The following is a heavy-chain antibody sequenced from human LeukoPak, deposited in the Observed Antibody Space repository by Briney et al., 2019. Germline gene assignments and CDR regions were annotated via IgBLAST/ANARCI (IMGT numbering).Heavy chain of an antibody. Sequence: ASVKVSCKASGYTFTGYYMHWVRQAPGQGLEGMGWINPNSGGTNYAQKFQGRVTMTRDTSISTAYMELSRLRSDDTAVYYCARDKYCSGGSCYYYYMDVWGKGTTVTVSS. CDR1: GYTFTGYY. CDR3: ARDKYCSGGSCYYYYMDV. J-gene: IGHJ6*03. D-gene: IGHD2-15*01. V-gene: IGHV1-2*02. CDR2: INPNSGGT.